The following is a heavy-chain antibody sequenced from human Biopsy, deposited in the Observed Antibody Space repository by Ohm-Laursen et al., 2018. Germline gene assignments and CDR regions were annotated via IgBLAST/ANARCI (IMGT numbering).Heavy chain of an antibody. CDR2: ISPSGATT. Sequence: GASVKVSCKASGNTFATYHIHWVRQAPGQWLEWMGAISPSGATTSFSQKFQGRITMTRDTSTGTVYMDLNSLGSEDTAVYYCARAGVGSDGTDSYYYGMDVWGPGTTVTVSS. D-gene: IGHD5-24*01. J-gene: IGHJ6*02. CDR1: GNTFATYH. V-gene: IGHV1-46*01. CDR3: ARAGVGSDGTDSYYYGMDV.